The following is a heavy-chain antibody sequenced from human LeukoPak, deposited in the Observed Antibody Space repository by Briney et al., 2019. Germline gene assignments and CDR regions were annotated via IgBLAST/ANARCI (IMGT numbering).Heavy chain of an antibody. CDR1: GFTFSSYG. CDR2: ISYDGSNK. CDR3: ARGYYYDTSGCGSIFDY. Sequence: PGRSLRLSCAASGFTFSSYGMHWVRQAPGKGLEWVAVISYDGSNKYYADSVKGRFTISRDNSKNTLYLQMNSLRAEDTAVYYCARGYYYDTSGCGSIFDYWGQGTLVTVSS. V-gene: IGHV3-30*03. D-gene: IGHD3-22*01. J-gene: IGHJ4*02.